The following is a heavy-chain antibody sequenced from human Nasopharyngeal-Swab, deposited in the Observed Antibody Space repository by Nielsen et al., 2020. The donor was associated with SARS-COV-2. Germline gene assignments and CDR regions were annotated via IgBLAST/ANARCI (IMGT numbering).Heavy chain of an antibody. J-gene: IGHJ6*02. D-gene: IGHD6-13*01. CDR1: GFTFSSYS. V-gene: IGHV3-21*01. Sequence: GESLKISCAASGFTFSSYSMNWVRQAPGKGLEWVSSISSSSSYIYYGDSVKGRFTISRDNAKNSLYLQMNSLRAEDTAVYYCARAAAGTGPSFYYYYGMDVWGQGTTVTVSS. CDR3: ARAAAGTGPSFYYYYGMDV. CDR2: ISSSSSYI.